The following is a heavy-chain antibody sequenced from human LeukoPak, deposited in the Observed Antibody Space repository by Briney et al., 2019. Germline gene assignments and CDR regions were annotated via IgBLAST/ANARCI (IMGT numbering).Heavy chain of an antibody. CDR2: ISYDGSNK. V-gene: IGHV3-30-3*01. Sequence: GRSLRLSCAASGFTFSSYAMHWVRQAPGKGLEWVAVISYDGSNKYYADSVKGRFTISRDNSKNTLYLLMNSLRAEDTAVYYCARESPPYYYDSSGYSSLGGMDVWGQGTTVTVSS. CDR3: ARESPPYYYDSSGYSSLGGMDV. J-gene: IGHJ6*02. CDR1: GFTFSSYA. D-gene: IGHD3-22*01.